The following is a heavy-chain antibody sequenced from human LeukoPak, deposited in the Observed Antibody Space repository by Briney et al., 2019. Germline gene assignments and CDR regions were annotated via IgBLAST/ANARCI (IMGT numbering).Heavy chain of an antibody. D-gene: IGHD1-26*01. Sequence: ASVRVSCKASGYTFTSYGISWVRQAPGQRLEWMGWINAGNGNTKYSQKFQGRVTITRDTSASTAYMELSSLRSEDTAVYYCARDNPPSGVGAHFWGQGTLVTVSS. CDR1: GYTFTSYG. CDR2: INAGNGNT. CDR3: ARDNPPSGVGAHF. J-gene: IGHJ4*02. V-gene: IGHV1-3*01.